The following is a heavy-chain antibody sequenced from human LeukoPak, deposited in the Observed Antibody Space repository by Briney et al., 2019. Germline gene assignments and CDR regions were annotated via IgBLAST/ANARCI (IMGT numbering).Heavy chain of an antibody. J-gene: IGHJ4*02. CDR2: FDPEDGET. CDR1: GYTLTELS. D-gene: IGHD1-1*01. Sequence: GASVRVSCKVSGYTLTELSMHWVRQAPGKGLEWMGGFDPEDGETIYAQKFQGRVTMTEDTSTDTAYMELSSLRSEDTAVYYCATSPPGQLERDYWGQGTLVTVSS. CDR3: ATSPPGQLERDY. V-gene: IGHV1-24*01.